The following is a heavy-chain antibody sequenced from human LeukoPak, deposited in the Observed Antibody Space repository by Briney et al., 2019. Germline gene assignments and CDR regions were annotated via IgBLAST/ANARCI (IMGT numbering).Heavy chain of an antibody. Sequence: GGSLRLSCAASGFTFSSYSMNWVRQAPGKGLEWVSSISSSSSYIYYADSVKGRFTISRDNAKNSLYLQMNSLRAEDTAVYYCARDTPLSSSWLYYYYYMDVWGKGATVTVSS. D-gene: IGHD6-13*01. J-gene: IGHJ6*03. CDR1: GFTFSSYS. V-gene: IGHV3-21*01. CDR3: ARDTPLSSSWLYYYYYMDV. CDR2: ISSSSSYI.